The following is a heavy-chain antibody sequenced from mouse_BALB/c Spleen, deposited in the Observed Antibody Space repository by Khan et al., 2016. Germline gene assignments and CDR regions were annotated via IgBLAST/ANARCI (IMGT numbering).Heavy chain of an antibody. D-gene: IGHD2-1*01. CDR3: GRGNYGPGSLGY. Sequence: EVQLVESGGGLVQPGGSLNLSCAASGFAFSRFWMRWVRQAPGKGLEWIGEINPDTITIDYAPSLKDKFIISRDYAKTTLYLQMSKVSSEDTALYYCGRGNYGPGSLGYRGQGTTLTVSS. V-gene: IGHV4-1*02. CDR1: GFAFSRFW. CDR2: INPDTITI. J-gene: IGHJ2*01.